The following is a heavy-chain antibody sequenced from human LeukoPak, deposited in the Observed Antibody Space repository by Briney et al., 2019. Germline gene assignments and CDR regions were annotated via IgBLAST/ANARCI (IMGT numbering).Heavy chain of an antibody. Sequence: GGSLRLSCAASGFTFSSYWMHWVRQAPGSGLVWVSRINTDGSDTTYADSVKGRFTISRDNAKNTLYLQMNSLRAEDTAVYYCARVEISSSRYSDYWGQGTLVTVSS. J-gene: IGHJ4*02. D-gene: IGHD6-13*01. CDR1: GFTFSSYW. CDR3: ARVEISSSRYSDY. CDR2: INTDGSDT. V-gene: IGHV3-74*03.